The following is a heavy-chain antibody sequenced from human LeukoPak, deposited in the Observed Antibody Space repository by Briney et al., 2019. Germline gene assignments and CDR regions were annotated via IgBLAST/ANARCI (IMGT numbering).Heavy chain of an antibody. V-gene: IGHV3-64*01. D-gene: IGHD3-10*01. CDR1: VFTFSSYA. CDR3: ARVMVRGVLDY. Sequence: GGSLRLSCAASVFTFSSYAMHWVRQAPGKGLEYVSAISSNGGSTYYANSVKGRFTIYRDNSKNTLYLQMGSLRDEDMAVYYCARVMVRGVLDYWGQGTLVTVSS. J-gene: IGHJ4*02. CDR2: ISSNGGST.